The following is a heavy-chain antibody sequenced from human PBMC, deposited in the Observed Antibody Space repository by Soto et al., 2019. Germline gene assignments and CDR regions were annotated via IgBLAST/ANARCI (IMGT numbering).Heavy chain of an antibody. CDR2: IIPIFGTA. V-gene: IGHV1-69*06. Sequence: QVQLVQSGAEVKKPGSSVKVSCKASGGTFSSYAISWVRQAPGQGLEWMGGIIPIFGTAIYAQKFQGRVTITADKSTSTAYMELSSLRSEDTAVYYCASPTREWLPPARDYYYGMDVWGQGTTVTVSS. CDR1: GGTFSSYA. J-gene: IGHJ6*02. CDR3: ASPTREWLPPARDYYYGMDV. D-gene: IGHD3-3*01.